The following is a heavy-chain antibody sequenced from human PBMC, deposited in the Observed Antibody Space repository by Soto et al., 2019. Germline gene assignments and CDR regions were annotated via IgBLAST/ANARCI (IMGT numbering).Heavy chain of an antibody. J-gene: IGHJ3*02. D-gene: IGHD3-16*02. CDR1: GGSISSYY. V-gene: IGHV4-59*01. Sequence: SETLSLTCTVSGGSISSYYWSWIRQPPGKGLEWIGYIYYSGSTNYNPSLKSRVTISVDTSKNQFSLKLSSVTAADTAVYYCASPIVIAATGNAFDIWGQGTMVTVSS. CDR3: ASPIVIAATGNAFDI. CDR2: IYYSGST.